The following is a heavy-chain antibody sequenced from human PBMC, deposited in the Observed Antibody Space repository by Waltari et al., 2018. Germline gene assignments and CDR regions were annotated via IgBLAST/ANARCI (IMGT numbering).Heavy chain of an antibody. V-gene: IGHV3-49*03. CDR2: IRSKAYGGTT. CDR1: GFTFGDYA. CDR3: TRDPGGVVVADNYYGMDV. D-gene: IGHD2-15*01. Sequence: EVQLVESGGGLVQPGRSLRLSCTASGFTFGDYAMSWFRQAPGKGLEWVGFIRSKAYGGTTEYAASVKGRFTISRDDSKSIAYLQMNSLKTEDTAVYYCTRDPGGVVVADNYYGMDVWGQGTTVTVSS. J-gene: IGHJ6*02.